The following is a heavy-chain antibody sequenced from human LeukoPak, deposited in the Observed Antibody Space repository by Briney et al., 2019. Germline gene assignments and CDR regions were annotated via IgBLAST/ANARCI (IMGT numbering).Heavy chain of an antibody. D-gene: IGHD1-20*01. CDR1: GFTFSSYE. CDR3: AKDSGRVYNWNDVRGY. J-gene: IGHJ4*02. CDR2: ISGSGGST. Sequence: QPGGSLRLSCAASGFTFSSYEMNWVRQAPGKGLEWVSAISGSGGSTYYADSVKGRFTISRDNSKNTLYLQMNSLRAEDTAVYYCAKDSGRVYNWNDVRGYWGQGTLVTVSS. V-gene: IGHV3-23*01.